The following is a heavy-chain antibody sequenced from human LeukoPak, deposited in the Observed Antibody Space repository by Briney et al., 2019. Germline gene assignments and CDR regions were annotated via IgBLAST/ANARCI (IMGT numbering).Heavy chain of an antibody. D-gene: IGHD6-13*01. CDR2: INPNSGGT. CDR1: GYTFTGYY. V-gene: IGHV1-2*02. CDR3: ARDPPAAAGTFRFDY. J-gene: IGHJ4*02. Sequence: ASVKVSCKASGYTFTGYYMHWVRQATGQGLEWMGWINPNSGGTNYAQKFQGRVTMTRDTSISTAYMELSRLRSDDTAVYYCARDPPAAAGTFRFDYWGQGTLVTVSS.